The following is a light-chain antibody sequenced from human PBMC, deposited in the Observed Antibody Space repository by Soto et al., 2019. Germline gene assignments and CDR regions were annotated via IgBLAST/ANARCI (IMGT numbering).Light chain of an antibody. J-gene: IGLJ1*01. V-gene: IGLV2-14*03. CDR1: SSDVGAYKY. CDR3: SSFTGTTTLDG. Sequence: QSALTQPASVSGSPGQSITISCTGTSSDVGAYKYVSWYQQHPGKVPKLIIYGVSNRPSGVSHRFSGSKSGNTAFLTLSGLQPEDEADYYCSSFTGTTTLDGLGTGTKVTVL. CDR2: GVS.